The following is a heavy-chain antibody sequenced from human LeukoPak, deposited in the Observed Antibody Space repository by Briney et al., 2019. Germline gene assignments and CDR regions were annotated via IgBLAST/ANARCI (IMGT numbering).Heavy chain of an antibody. Sequence: PSETLSLTCTVSGGSVYTSDYYWGWVRQPPGKGPEWIGDIFYTGKTNYNPSLKSRVSISIDTSKNQFSLKLTSVTAADTAVYYCARVFDSWGQGTTVTVSS. CDR1: GGSVYTSDYY. V-gene: IGHV4-39*07. J-gene: IGHJ4*03. CDR3: ARVFDS. CDR2: IFYTGKT.